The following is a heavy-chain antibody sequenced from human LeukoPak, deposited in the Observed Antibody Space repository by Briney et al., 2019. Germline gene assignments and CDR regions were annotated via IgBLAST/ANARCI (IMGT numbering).Heavy chain of an antibody. CDR3: TKEPIPVAGGYYFDY. V-gene: IGHV3-30*18. J-gene: IGHJ4*02. CDR1: GFTFSSYG. Sequence: GGSLRLSCAASGFTFSSYGMHWVRQAPGKGLEWVAVISYAGSTEYYADSVKGRFTISRDNSKNTLYLQINSLRAEDTAVYYCTKEPIPVAGGYYFDYWGQGTLVSVSS. D-gene: IGHD6-19*01. CDR2: ISYAGSTE.